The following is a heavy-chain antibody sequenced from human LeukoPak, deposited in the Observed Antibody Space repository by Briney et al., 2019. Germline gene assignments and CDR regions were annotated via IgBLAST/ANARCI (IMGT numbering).Heavy chain of an antibody. CDR2: IKTKTDGGTT. CDR1: GFTFSNAW. V-gene: IGHV3-15*01. D-gene: IGHD6-13*01. Sequence: GGSLRLSCAASGFTFSNAWMSWLRQAPGKGLEWVGRIKTKTDGGTTDYAAPVKGRFTISRDNSKNTLYLQMNSLRAEDTAVYYYAKDREGIAAAGSTGEFFDYWGQGTLVTVSS. J-gene: IGHJ4*02. CDR3: AKDREGIAAAGSTGEFFDY.